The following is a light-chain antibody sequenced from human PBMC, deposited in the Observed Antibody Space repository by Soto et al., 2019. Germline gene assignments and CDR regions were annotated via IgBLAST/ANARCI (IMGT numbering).Light chain of an antibody. CDR2: GAS. J-gene: IGKJ4*01. CDR1: QSVSSN. V-gene: IGKV3-15*01. Sequence: EIVMTQSPAILSVSPGERATLSCRASQSVSSNLAWYLQKPGQTPRLLIYGASTRATGIPARFSGSGSGTEFTLTISSLQSEDFAIYYCQQYNKWLMLSLGGGTKVDIK. CDR3: QQYNKWLMLS.